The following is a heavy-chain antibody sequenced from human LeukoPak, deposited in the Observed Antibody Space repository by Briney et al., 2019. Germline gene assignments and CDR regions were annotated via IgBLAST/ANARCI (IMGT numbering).Heavy chain of an antibody. CDR3: AGGDDSSGYYYYYYYMDV. CDR2: IYYSGST. V-gene: IGHV4-39*01. CDR1: GGSISSSSYY. Sequence: ASETLSLTCTVSGGSISSSSYYWGWIRQPPGKGLEWIGSIYYSGSTYYNPSLKSRVTISVDTSKNQFSLKLSSVTAADTAVYYCAGGDDSSGYYYYYYYMDVWGKGTTVTVSS. J-gene: IGHJ6*03. D-gene: IGHD3-22*01.